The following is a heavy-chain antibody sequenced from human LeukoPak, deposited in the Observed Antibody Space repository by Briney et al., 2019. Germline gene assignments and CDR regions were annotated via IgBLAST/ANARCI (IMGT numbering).Heavy chain of an antibody. D-gene: IGHD6-13*01. CDR2: IYYTGST. CDR3: ARDVRFKLDPDYFDY. CDR1: GGSISSYY. J-gene: IGHJ4*02. Sequence: SETLSLTCTVSGGSISSYYWSWVRQPPGKGLEWIGSIYYTGSTYYNPSLKSPVTISVDTSKNEFSLKLSSVTAADTAVYYCARDVRFKLDPDYFDYWGQGTLVTLSS. V-gene: IGHV4-59*12.